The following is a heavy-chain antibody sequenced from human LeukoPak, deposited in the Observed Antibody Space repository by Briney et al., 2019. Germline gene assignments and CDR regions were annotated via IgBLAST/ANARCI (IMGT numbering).Heavy chain of an antibody. V-gene: IGHV1-18*01. CDR1: GYTFTSYG. D-gene: IGHD3-22*01. Sequence: GASVKVSCKASGYTFTSYGISWVRQAPGQRLEWMGWISAYNGNTNYAQKLQGRVTMTTDTSTSTAYMELRSLRSDDTAVYYCARDPARHYDSSGLPGYWGQGTLVTVSS. CDR3: ARDPARHYDSSGLPGY. CDR2: ISAYNGNT. J-gene: IGHJ4*02.